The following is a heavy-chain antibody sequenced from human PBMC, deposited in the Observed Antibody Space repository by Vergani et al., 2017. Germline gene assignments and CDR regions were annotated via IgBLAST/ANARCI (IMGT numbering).Heavy chain of an antibody. CDR1: GGSISRGSYY. D-gene: IGHD3-3*01. CDR2: IYTSGST. V-gene: IGHV4-61*02. Sequence: QVQLQESGPGLVKPSQTLSLTCTVSGGSISRGSYYWSWIRQPAGKGLEWIGRIYTSGSTNYNPSLKSRVTISVDTAKNQFSLKLSSVTAADTAVYYCARLLGAYYDFWSGYYRPSSYYFDYWGQGTLVTVSS. J-gene: IGHJ4*02. CDR3: ARLLGAYYDFWSGYYRPSSYYFDY.